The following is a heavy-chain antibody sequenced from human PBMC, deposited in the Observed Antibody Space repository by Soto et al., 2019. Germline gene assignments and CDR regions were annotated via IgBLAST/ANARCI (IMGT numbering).Heavy chain of an antibody. CDR3: ARGAIAVAANWFDP. Sequence: SETLSLTCTVSGGSISSYYWSWIRQPPGKGLEWIGYIYYSGSTNYNPSLKSRVTISVDTSKNQFSLKLSSVTAADTAVYYCARGAIAVAANWFDPWGQGTLVTVSS. CDR1: GGSISSYY. D-gene: IGHD6-19*01. J-gene: IGHJ5*02. CDR2: IYYSGST. V-gene: IGHV4-59*01.